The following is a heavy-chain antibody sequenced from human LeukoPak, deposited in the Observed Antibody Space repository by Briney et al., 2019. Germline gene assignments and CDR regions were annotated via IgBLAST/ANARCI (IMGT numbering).Heavy chain of an antibody. J-gene: IGHJ4*02. Sequence: SETLSLTCAVYGGSFSGYYWSWIRQPPGKGLEWIGYIYYSGSTYYNPSLKSRVTISVDTSKNQFSLKLSSVTAADTAVYHCARDQRGFDYWGQGTLVTVSS. CDR1: GGSFSGYY. D-gene: IGHD6-25*01. CDR3: ARDQRGFDY. V-gene: IGHV4-30-4*01. CDR2: IYYSGST.